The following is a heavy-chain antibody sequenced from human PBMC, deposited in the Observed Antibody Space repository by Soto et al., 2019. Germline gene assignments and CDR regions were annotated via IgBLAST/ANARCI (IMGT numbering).Heavy chain of an antibody. CDR3: AKWSYLDY. Sequence: LXLSCTTFVFSFARFAMTWVRQAPGKGLEWVATISGSDGKTYYADSVKGRFSISRDTSRNTLYLQMNSLRADDTAIYYCAKWSYLDYWGQGTRVTVYS. V-gene: IGHV3-23*01. CDR1: VFSFARFA. CDR2: ISGSDGKT. J-gene: IGHJ4*02. D-gene: IGHD3-3*01.